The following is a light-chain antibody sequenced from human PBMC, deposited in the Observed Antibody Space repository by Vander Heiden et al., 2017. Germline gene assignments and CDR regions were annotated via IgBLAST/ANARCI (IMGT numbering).Light chain of an antibody. Sequence: DIQLTKSPSSLSASVGDRVTITCRPSQSISTYLSWYQQKPGKAPKLLIYAADNLESGVPSRFSGSYSETDFTLTISDLQPEDFATYYCLQTFTVWTFGPGTRVEVK. V-gene: IGKV1-39*01. CDR2: AAD. CDR1: QSISTY. CDR3: LQTFTVWT. J-gene: IGKJ1*01.